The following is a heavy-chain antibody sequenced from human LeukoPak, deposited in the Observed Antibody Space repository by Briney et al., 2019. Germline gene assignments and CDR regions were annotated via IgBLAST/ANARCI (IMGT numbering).Heavy chain of an antibody. D-gene: IGHD3-22*01. CDR3: ARYYDGSGSPRFDP. Sequence: SETLSLTCTVSGDSISSGYYWGWIRQPPGRGLERIGSIHHSGSSYYNPSLKSRVTISVDTSKNQFSLRLSSVTAADTAVHYCARYYDGSGSPRFDPWGQGTLVTVSS. CDR1: GDSISSGYY. CDR2: IHHSGSS. V-gene: IGHV4-38-2*02. J-gene: IGHJ5*02.